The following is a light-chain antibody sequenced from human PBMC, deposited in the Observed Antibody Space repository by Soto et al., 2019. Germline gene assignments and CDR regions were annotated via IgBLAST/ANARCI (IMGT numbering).Light chain of an antibody. J-gene: IGKJ1*01. Sequence: EIVLTQSPGTLSLSPGERATLSCRTSQSVRSNYLAWYQQKPGQAPRLLIYGASSRATGIPDRFSGSGSGTDFTLTISSLEPEDFAVYYCQQRSNWPPWTFGQGTKVEIK. V-gene: IGKV3D-20*02. CDR3: QQRSNWPPWT. CDR1: QSVRSNY. CDR2: GAS.